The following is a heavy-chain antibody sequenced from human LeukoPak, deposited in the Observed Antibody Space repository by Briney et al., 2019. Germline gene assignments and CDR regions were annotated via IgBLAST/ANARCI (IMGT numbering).Heavy chain of an antibody. J-gene: IGHJ3*02. Sequence: SETLSLTCTVSGYSISSAYYWGWIRQPPGKGLEWIGSIYHSGSPYYNPSLKSRVTISVDTSKNQFSLKLSSVTAADTAVYYCARGFGAFDIWGQGTMVTVSS. D-gene: IGHD3-10*01. CDR3: ARGFGAFDI. V-gene: IGHV4-38-2*02. CDR1: GYSISSAYY. CDR2: IYHSGSP.